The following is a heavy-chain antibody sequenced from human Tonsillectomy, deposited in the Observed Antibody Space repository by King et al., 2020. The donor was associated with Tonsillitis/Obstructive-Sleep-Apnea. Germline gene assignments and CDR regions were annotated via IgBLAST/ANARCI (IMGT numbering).Heavy chain of an antibody. CDR1: GGYISSYY. J-gene: IGHJ6*03. CDR3: ATVPVYSYGDDGYYHYMDV. CDR2: IYYGGNT. V-gene: IGHV4-59*01. Sequence: QVQLQESGPGLVKPSETLSLTCNVSGGYISSYYWSWIRQPPGKGLEWIGYIYYGGNTNYNPSLKSRVTISVDMSKNQFSLKLSSVTAADTAVYYCATVPVYSYGDDGYYHYMDVWGKGTTVTVSS. D-gene: IGHD5-18*01.